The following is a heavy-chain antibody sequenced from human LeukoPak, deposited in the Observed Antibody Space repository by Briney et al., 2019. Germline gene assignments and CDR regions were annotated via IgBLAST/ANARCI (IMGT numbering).Heavy chain of an antibody. V-gene: IGHV3-9*01. D-gene: IGHD2-2*01. CDR1: GFTFDDYA. J-gene: IGHJ3*02. CDR2: ISWNSGSI. Sequence: PGRSLRLSCAASGFTFDDYAMHWVRQAPGKGLEWVSGISWNSGSIGYADSVKGRFTISRDNAKNSLYLQMNSLRAEDTAVYYCARDGVVVVPMNDAFDIWGQGTMVTVSS. CDR3: ARDGVVVVPMNDAFDI.